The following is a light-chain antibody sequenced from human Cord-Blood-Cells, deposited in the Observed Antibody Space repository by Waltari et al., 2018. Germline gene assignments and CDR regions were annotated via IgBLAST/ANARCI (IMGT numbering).Light chain of an antibody. CDR1: SSPAGGYNY. Sequence: HSALTQPASASGSPGTSITLSCPGTSSPAGGYNYVPSYQKHPGKAPNLMIYDFSNRPSGFSNRFSGSKSGNTASLTISGLQAEDEADYYCSSYTSSSTLVFGGGTKLTVL. J-gene: IGLJ2*01. V-gene: IGLV2-14*01. CDR3: SSYTSSSTLV. CDR2: DFS.